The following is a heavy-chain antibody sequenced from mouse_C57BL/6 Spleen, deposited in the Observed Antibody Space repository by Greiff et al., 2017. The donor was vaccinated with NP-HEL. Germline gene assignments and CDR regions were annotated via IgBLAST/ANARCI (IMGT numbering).Heavy chain of an antibody. J-gene: IGHJ4*01. CDR2: ISSGSSTI. CDR3: ERAYDYDAMDY. D-gene: IGHD6-5*01. CDR1: GFTFSDYG. Sequence: EVQVVESGGGLVKPGGSLKLSCAASGFTFSDYGMHWVRQAPEKGLEWVAYISSGSSTIYYADTVKGRFTISRDNAKNTLFLQMTSLRSEDTAMYYCERAYDYDAMDYWGQGTSVTVSS. V-gene: IGHV5-17*01.